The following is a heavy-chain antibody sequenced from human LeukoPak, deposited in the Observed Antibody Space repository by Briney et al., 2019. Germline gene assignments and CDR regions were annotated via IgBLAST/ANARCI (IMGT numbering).Heavy chain of an antibody. V-gene: IGHV3-20*04. Sequence: GGSLRLSCAASGFTFDDYGMSGVRPAPGKGLEWGSGINWSGGSTGYADSVKGRFTSSRASAKDARDLQMNILRADDTALYYCARERYSSSWYSPLFDYWGQGTLVTVSS. CDR2: INWSGGST. D-gene: IGHD6-13*01. CDR3: ARERYSSSWYSPLFDY. CDR1: GFTFDDYG. J-gene: IGHJ4*02.